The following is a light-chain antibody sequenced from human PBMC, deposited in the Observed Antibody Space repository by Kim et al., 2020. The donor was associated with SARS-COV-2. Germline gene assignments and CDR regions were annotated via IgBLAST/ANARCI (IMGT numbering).Light chain of an antibody. Sequence: EIVLTQSPVTVSLSPGDRASLSCRASHSVSSSYLAWYQQKPGQAPRLLIYGASSRATGIPDRFSGSGSRTDFTLTISRLEPEDVAVYYCQQYGRSPLTFGGGTKVDSK. J-gene: IGKJ4*01. CDR3: QQYGRSPLT. V-gene: IGKV3-20*01. CDR1: HSVSSSY. CDR2: GAS.